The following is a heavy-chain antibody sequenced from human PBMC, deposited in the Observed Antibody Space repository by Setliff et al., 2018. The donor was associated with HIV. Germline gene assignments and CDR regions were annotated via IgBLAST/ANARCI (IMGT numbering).Heavy chain of an antibody. CDR2: IYTSGTT. Sequence: PSETLSLTCTVSGGSISRYYWSWIRQPAGKRLEWIGRIYTSGTTNYNASLKSRVTTSVDMSKNQFSLKVNSVTAADTAVYYCARDSPLDYGDYYFDYWGRGTLVTVSS. CDR3: ARDSPLDYGDYYFDY. D-gene: IGHD4-17*01. J-gene: IGHJ4*02. CDR1: GGSISRYY. V-gene: IGHV4-4*07.